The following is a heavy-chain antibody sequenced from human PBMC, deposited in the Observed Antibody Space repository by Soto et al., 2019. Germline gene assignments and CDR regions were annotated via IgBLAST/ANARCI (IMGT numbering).Heavy chain of an antibody. CDR1: GGSISSYY. CDR3: ARTYYYGSGSLYYFDY. V-gene: IGHV4-59*01. CDR2: IYYSGST. Sequence: SETLSLTCTVSGGSISSYYWSWIRQPPGKGLEWIGYIYYSGSTNYNPSLKSRVTISVDTSKNQFSLKLSSVTAADTAVYYCARTYYYGSGSLYYFDYWGHGTLVTVSS. J-gene: IGHJ4*01. D-gene: IGHD3-10*01.